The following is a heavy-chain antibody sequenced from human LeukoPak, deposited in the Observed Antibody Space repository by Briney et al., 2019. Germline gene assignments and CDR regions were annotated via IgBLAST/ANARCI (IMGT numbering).Heavy chain of an antibody. V-gene: IGHV1-24*01. J-gene: IGHJ4*02. CDR1: GYTLTELS. CDR3: ATFLRNGYSSSWYYFDY. Sequence: ASVKVSCKVSGYTLTELSMHWVRQAPGKGLEWMGGFDPEDGETICAQKFQGRVTMTEDTSTDTAYMELSSLRSEDTAVYYCATFLRNGYSSSWYYFDYWGQGTLVTVSS. D-gene: IGHD6-13*01. CDR2: FDPEDGET.